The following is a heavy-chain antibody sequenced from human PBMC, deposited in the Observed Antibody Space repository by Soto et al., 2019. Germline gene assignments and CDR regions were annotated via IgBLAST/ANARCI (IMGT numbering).Heavy chain of an antibody. D-gene: IGHD6-19*01. V-gene: IGHV3-48*01. CDR3: ASMYSSGWYEY. CDR1: GFTFSSYS. J-gene: IGHJ4*02. CDR2: ISSSSSTI. Sequence: GGSLRLSCAASGFTFSSYSMNWVRQAPGKGLEWVSYISSSSSTIYYADSVKGRFTISRDNAKNSLYLQMNSLRAEDTAVYYCASMYSSGWYEYWGQGTLVTVSS.